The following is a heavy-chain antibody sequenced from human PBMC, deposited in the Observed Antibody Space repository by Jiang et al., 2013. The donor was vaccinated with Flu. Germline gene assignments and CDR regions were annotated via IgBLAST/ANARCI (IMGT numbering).Heavy chain of an antibody. D-gene: IGHD6-19*01. V-gene: IGHV1-2*02. CDR1: GYTFTGYY. CDR2: INPNSGGT. Sequence: VQLVESGAEVKKPGASVKVSCKASGYTFTGYYMHWVRQAPGQGLEWMGWINPNSGGTNYAQKFQGRVTMTRDTSISTAYMELSRLRSDDTAVYYCARVSSGWYGWFDPWGQGTLVTVSS. CDR3: ARVSSGWYGWFDP. J-gene: IGHJ5*02.